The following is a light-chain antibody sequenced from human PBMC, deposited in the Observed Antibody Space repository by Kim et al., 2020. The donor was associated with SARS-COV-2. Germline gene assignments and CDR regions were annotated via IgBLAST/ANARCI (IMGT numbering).Light chain of an antibody. CDR1: QSVSKNF. V-gene: IGKV3-20*01. J-gene: IGKJ2*01. Sequence: LSPGARATLSCRARQSVSKNFLAWYKRKPGQAPRLLIYGASSRATGIPDRFSGSGSGTDFTLTISRLEPEDFAVYACEQYGNSPYTFGQGTKLEI. CDR2: GAS. CDR3: EQYGNSPYT.